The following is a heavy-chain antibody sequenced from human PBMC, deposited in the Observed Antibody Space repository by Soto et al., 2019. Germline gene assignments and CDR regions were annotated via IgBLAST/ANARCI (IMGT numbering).Heavy chain of an antibody. CDR1: GYTFATYW. D-gene: IGHD4-17*01. CDR2: IYPGDSDT. CDR3: ARLTYGGYYFDY. J-gene: IGHJ4*02. V-gene: IGHV5-51*01. Sequence: CTGSGYTFATYWIGWVRQMPWKGLEWMGIIYPGDSDTRYSPSFQGQVTISADKSITTAYLQWSSLKASDTAMYYCARLTYGGYYFDYWGQGALVTAPQ.